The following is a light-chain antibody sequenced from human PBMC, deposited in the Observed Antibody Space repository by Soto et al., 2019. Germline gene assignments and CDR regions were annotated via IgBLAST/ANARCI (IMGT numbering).Light chain of an antibody. Sequence: EIVLTQSPGTLSLSPGERATLSCRASKSVSSSYLAWYQQKPGQAPRLLIYGASSRATGIPDRFSGSGSGTYFTLTISRLETEDFAVYYWPHYGSSRWTFGQGAKVEIK. V-gene: IGKV3-20*01. CDR3: PHYGSSRWT. J-gene: IGKJ1*01. CDR2: GAS. CDR1: KSVSSSY.